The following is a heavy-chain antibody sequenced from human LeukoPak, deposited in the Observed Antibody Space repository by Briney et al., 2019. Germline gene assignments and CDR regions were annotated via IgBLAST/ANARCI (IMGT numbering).Heavy chain of an antibody. V-gene: IGHV5-51*01. Sequence: GESLKISCYDSGYNFANFWIGWVRLMPGKGLEWMGIIHPTDSQTLYSPSFQGQVTISVDRSINTAYLQWSSLKASDTAMYYCARRAYSGSGSSDYWGQGTLVTVSS. D-gene: IGHD3-10*01. J-gene: IGHJ4*02. CDR2: IHPTDSQT. CDR3: ARRAYSGSGSSDY. CDR1: GYNFANFW.